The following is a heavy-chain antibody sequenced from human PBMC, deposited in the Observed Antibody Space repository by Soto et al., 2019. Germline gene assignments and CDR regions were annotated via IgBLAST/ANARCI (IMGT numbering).Heavy chain of an antibody. CDR2: VGPHAANT. J-gene: IGHJ4*02. Sequence: GGSLRLSCVASGFTFDSCGMNWVRQAPGKGLEWVAGVGPHAANTYNPDSVRGRFIISTDDSRKIFSMDMNSHRADASAVFYSGTGGAKTTWNLDYLGQGTVVTVSS. D-gene: IGHD3-16*01. CDR1: GFTFDSCG. V-gene: IGHV3-23*01. CDR3: GTGGAKTTWNLDY.